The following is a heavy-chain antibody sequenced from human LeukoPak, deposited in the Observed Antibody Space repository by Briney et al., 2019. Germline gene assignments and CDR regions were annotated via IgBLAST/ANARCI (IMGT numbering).Heavy chain of an antibody. V-gene: IGHV3-30*02. J-gene: IGHJ4*02. CDR3: ARDQVGTTGHYYFDY. D-gene: IGHD1-26*01. CDR1: GFTFSEYG. Sequence: GSLRLSCAAAGFTFSEYGMHWVRQAPGKGLGLVAFIQSDGSEKSSADSVKGRFTISRDNAKNSLYLQMNSLRAEDTAVYYCARDQVGTTGHYYFDYWGQGTLVTVSS. CDR2: IQSDGSEK.